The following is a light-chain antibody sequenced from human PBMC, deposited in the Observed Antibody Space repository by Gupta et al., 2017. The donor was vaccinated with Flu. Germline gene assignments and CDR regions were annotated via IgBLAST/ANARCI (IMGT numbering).Light chain of an antibody. CDR3: QQRDSMPLT. CDR2: SAS. J-gene: IGKJ4*01. V-gene: IGKV1-39*01. CDR1: QSISTS. Sequence: DTQMTQSPSSLSASVGESVTITCRSSQSISTSLNWYQQKLGQAPKLLVYSASRLQDGVPSRFSGSGSGTHFTLTISSRESEDFAVYYCQQRDSMPLTFGGGTKVEIK.